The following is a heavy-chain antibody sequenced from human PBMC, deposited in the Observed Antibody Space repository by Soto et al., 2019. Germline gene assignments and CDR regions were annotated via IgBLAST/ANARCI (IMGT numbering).Heavy chain of an antibody. CDR1: GGSFSGYY. J-gene: IGHJ6*01. V-gene: IGHV4-34*01. D-gene: IGHD2-2*01. CDR2: INHSGSS. CDR3: ARCHFYCRSSTSCYYYYYYYGMDV. Sequence: SETLSLTCAVYGGSFSGYYWSCLRQPPGKGLEWIGEINHSGSSNYNPSLKSRVTISVGRSKNQVSLKPSSVTAADTAVYYFARCHFYCRSSTSCYYYYYYYGMDVWVQGTTVAVSS.